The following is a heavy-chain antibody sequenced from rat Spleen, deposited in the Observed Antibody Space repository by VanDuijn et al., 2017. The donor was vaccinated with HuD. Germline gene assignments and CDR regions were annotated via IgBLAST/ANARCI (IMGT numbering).Heavy chain of an antibody. CDR2: ISTSGGST. Sequence: EVQLVESGGGLVQPGRSLKLSCAASGFTFSNYDMAWVRQAPTKGLEWVASISTSGGSTYYRDSVKGRFTISRDNAKSTLYLQMNSLRSEDTATYYCARRWIGDYVMDAWGQGASVTVSS. J-gene: IGHJ4*01. CDR1: GFTFSNYD. D-gene: IGHD1-12*02. V-gene: IGHV5-25*01. CDR3: ARRWIGDYVMDA.